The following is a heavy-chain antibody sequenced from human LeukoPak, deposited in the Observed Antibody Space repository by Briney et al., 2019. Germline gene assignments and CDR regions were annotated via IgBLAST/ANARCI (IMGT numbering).Heavy chain of an antibody. CDR2: ISSSSSTI. CDR3: ARVTGNSATYPIFDY. D-gene: IGHD1-26*01. J-gene: IGHJ4*02. Sequence: GGSLRLSCAASGFTFSSYSMNWVRQAPGKGLEWVSYISSSSSTIYYADSVKGRFTISRDNAKNSLYLQMNSLRAEDTAVYYCARVTGNSATYPIFDYWGQGTLVTVSS. V-gene: IGHV3-48*01. CDR1: GFTFSSYS.